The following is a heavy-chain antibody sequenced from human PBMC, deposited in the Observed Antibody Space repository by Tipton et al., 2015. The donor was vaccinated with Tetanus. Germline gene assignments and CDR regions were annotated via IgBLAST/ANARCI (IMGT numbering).Heavy chain of an antibody. J-gene: IGHJ4*02. CDR2: IYYSGTT. CDR3: ARDERYGDYAY. CDR1: GGPVSSSNW. D-gene: IGHD4-17*01. V-gene: IGHV4-4*02. Sequence: TLSLTCDVSGGPVSSSNWWSWVRQAPGKGLEWIGEIYYSGTTNYNPSLKSRFTISTEKSKNQVSLRLNSVTAADTAVYYCARDERYGDYAYWGQGALVTFSS.